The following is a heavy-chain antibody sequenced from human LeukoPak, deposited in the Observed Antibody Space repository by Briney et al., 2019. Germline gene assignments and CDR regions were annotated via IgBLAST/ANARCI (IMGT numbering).Heavy chain of an antibody. CDR2: INPNSGGT. J-gene: IGHJ4*02. V-gene: IGHV1-2*02. CDR3: ASSPYSNYLIFDY. D-gene: IGHD4-11*01. Sequence: GESLKISCEASGYTFTGYYMHWVRQAPGQGLEWMGWINPNSGGTNYAQKFQGRVTMTRDTSISTAYMELSRLRSDDTAVYYCASSPYSNYLIFDYWGQGTLVTVSS. CDR1: GYTFTGYY.